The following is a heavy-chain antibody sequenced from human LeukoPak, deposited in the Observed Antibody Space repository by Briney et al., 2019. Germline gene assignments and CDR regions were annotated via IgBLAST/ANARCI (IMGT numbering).Heavy chain of an antibody. CDR2: ISAYNGNT. V-gene: IGHV1-18*01. D-gene: IGHD3-22*01. J-gene: IGHJ6*03. CDR1: GYTFTSYG. Sequence: ASVKVSCKASGYTFTSYGISWVRQAPGQGLEWMGWISAYNGNTNYAQKLQGRVTMTTDTSTSTAYMELRSLRSDDTAVYYCARDGPLGYDSSGYYYYYYMDVWGKGTTVTVSS. CDR3: ARDGPLGYDSSGYYYYYYMDV.